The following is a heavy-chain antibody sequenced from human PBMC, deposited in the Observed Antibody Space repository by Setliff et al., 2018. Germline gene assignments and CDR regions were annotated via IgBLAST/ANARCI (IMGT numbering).Heavy chain of an antibody. CDR3: ARGGGYGSGGSFHNAPFDY. D-gene: IGHD3-10*01. Sequence: PSETLSLTCAVYGGSFSTYYWIWIRQPPGRGLEWIGEISHSGSTNYNPSLKSRVTISVDTSKNQFSLKLSSMTAADTALYYCARGGGYGSGGSFHNAPFDYWGQGMLVTVSS. CDR1: GGSFSTYY. V-gene: IGHV4-34*01. J-gene: IGHJ4*02. CDR2: ISHSGST.